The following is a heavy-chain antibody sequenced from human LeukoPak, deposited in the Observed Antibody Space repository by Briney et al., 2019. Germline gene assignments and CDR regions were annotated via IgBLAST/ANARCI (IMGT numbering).Heavy chain of an antibody. J-gene: IGHJ4*02. D-gene: IGHD4/OR15-4a*01. Sequence: GGSLRLSCAASGFTFSGSGMYWVRQASGKGLEWVGRIRSKANNYGTAYAASVKGRFTISRDDSKNTAYLQMNSLKTEDTAVYYCSRQPPDYGGSDHWGQGTLVTVSS. CDR3: SRQPPDYGGSDH. CDR1: GFTFSGSG. CDR2: IRSKANNYGT. V-gene: IGHV3-73*01.